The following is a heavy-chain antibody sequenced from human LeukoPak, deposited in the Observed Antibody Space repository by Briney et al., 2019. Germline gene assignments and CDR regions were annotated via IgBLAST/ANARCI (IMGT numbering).Heavy chain of an antibody. CDR1: GSSISSSTW. V-gene: IGHV4-4*02. J-gene: IGHJ4*02. CDR2: IFHSGSK. D-gene: IGHD3-9*01. CDR3: ASGGLVSRYLDH. Sequence: NTSETLSLTCAVSGSSISSSTWWTWVRLPPGKGLEWIGEIFHSGSKNLNPSLKSRLTMSVDESKHEFSLKLTSVTAADTAVYYCASGGLVSRYLDHWGQGALVTVSS.